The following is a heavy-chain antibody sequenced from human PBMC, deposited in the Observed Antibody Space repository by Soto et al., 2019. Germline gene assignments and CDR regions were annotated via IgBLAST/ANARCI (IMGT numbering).Heavy chain of an antibody. CDR1: GFPFSSYG. D-gene: IGHD3-10*01. CDR2: ISYDGSNK. J-gene: IGHJ4*02. V-gene: IGHV3-30*03. CDR3: VGGQCYFDY. Sequence: QVQLVESGGGVVQPGRSLRLSCAASGFPFSSYGMHWVREAPGKGLEWVAVISYDGSNKYYADSVKGRFTISRDNSASTLYLQMNSLRPEDTALYYCVGGQCYFDYRGRGTLVPVSP.